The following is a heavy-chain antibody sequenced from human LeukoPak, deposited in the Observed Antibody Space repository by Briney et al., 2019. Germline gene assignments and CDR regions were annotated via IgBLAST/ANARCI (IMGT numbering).Heavy chain of an antibody. V-gene: IGHV1-69*06. Sequence: GASVKVSCKASGGTFSSYAISWVRQAPGQGLEWMGGIIPIFGTANYAQKFQGRVTITADKSTSTAYMELSSLRSEDTAVYYCARGHYGSGSYYTFDYWGQGTLVTVSS. CDR2: IIPIFGTA. CDR1: GGTFSSYA. CDR3: ARGHYGSGSYYTFDY. D-gene: IGHD3-10*01. J-gene: IGHJ4*02.